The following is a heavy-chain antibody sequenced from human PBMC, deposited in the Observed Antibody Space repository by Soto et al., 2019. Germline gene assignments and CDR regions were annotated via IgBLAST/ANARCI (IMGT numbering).Heavy chain of an antibody. CDR2: MNPNSGNT. D-gene: IGHD4-17*01. CDR3: ARTLYGDNVDY. J-gene: IGHJ4*02. V-gene: IGHV1-8*01. CDR1: GYTLTRDD. Sequence: QVQLVQSGAEVKKPGASVKVSYKASGYTLTRDDINWVRQATGQGLEWMGWMNPNSGNTGYAQKFQGRVTMTRNTSISTAYMELSSLRAEDTAVYYCARTLYGDNVDYWGQGTLVTVSS.